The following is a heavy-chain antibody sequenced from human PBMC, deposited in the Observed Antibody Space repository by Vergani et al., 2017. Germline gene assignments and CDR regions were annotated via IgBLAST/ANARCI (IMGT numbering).Heavy chain of an antibody. J-gene: IGHJ4*02. CDR1: GFTFSNAW. Sequence: EVQLVESGGGLVKPGGSLRLSCAASGFTFSNAWMSWVRQAPGKGLEWVGRIKSKTDGGTTDYAAPVKGRFTISRDDSKSIAYLQMNSLKTEDTAVYYCTRRYDYSAYYYGYWGQGTLVTVSS. V-gene: IGHV3-15*01. CDR2: IKSKTDGGTT. D-gene: IGHD3-22*01. CDR3: TRRYDYSAYYYGY.